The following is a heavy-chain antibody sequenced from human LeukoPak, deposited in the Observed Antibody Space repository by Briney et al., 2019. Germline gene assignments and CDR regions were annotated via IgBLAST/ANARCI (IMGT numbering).Heavy chain of an antibody. V-gene: IGHV4-59*08. CDR3: ARNRILRFPDAFDI. Sequence: SETLSLTCTVSGGSISSYYWSWIRQPPGKGLEWIGYIYYSGSTNYNPSLKSRVTISVDTSKNQFSLKLSSVTAADTAVYYCARNRILRFPDAFDIWGQGTMVTVSS. CDR1: GGSISSYY. J-gene: IGHJ3*02. CDR2: IYYSGST. D-gene: IGHD3-3*01.